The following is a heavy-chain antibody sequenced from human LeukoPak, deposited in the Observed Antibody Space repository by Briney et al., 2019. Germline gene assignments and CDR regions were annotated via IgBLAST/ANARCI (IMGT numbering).Heavy chain of an antibody. V-gene: IGHV1-69*01. Sequence: GSSVKVSCKASGGTFSSYAISWVRQAPGQGLEWMGGIIPIFGTANYAQKFQGRVTITADESTSTAYMELSSLRSEDTAVYYCARGLKRITMVRGVVGELGDFDYWGQGTLVTVSS. D-gene: IGHD3-10*01. J-gene: IGHJ4*02. CDR1: GGTFSSYA. CDR2: IIPIFGTA. CDR3: ARGLKRITMVRGVVGELGDFDY.